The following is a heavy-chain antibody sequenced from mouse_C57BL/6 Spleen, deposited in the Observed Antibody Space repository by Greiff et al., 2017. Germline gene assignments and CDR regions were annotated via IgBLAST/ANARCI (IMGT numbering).Heavy chain of an antibody. V-gene: IGHV1-82*01. CDR1: GYAFSSSW. J-gene: IGHJ1*03. CDR3: AKGSSRYWYFDV. D-gene: IGHD1-1*01. Sequence: VKLMESGPELVKPGASVKISCKASGYAFSSSWMNWVKQRPGKGLEWIGRIYPGDGDTNYNGKFKGKATLTADKSSSTAYMQLSSLTSEDSAVYFCAKGSSRYWYFDVWGTGTTVTVSS. CDR2: IYPGDGDT.